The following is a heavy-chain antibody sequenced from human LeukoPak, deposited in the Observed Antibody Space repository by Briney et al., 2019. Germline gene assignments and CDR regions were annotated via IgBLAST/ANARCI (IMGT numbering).Heavy chain of an antibody. Sequence: GGSLRLSCAASGFTVSSNYMSWVRQAPGKGLEWVSVIYSGGSTYYADSVKGRFTISRDNSKNTLYLQMNSLRAEDTAVYYCPGSRDGYNLRLDYWGQGTLVTVSS. CDR2: IYSGGST. D-gene: IGHD5-24*01. V-gene: IGHV3-66*02. CDR1: GFTVSSNY. CDR3: PGSRDGYNLRLDY. J-gene: IGHJ4*02.